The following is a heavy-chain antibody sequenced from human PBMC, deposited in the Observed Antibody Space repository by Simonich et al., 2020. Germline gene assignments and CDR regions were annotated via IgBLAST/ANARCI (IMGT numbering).Heavy chain of an antibody. CDR2: IYHSGST. CDR3: ARVGYSNYYYYGMDV. J-gene: IGHJ6*02. V-gene: IGHV4-38-2*01. CDR1: GYSISSGYY. Sequence: QVQLQESGPGLVKPSETLSLTCAVSGYSISSGYYWGWIRQPPGKGLEWIWRIYHSGSTSYNPSLKSRVTISVDTSKNQFSLKLSSVTAADTAVYYCARVGYSNYYYYGMDVWGQGTTVTVSS. D-gene: IGHD6-13*01.